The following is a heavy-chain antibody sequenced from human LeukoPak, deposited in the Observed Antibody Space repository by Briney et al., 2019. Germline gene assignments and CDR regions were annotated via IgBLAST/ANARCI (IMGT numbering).Heavy chain of an antibody. CDR2: IFPRGGEI. Sequence: GGSLRLSCAASGFTFSTFSMIWVRQPPGKGLEWVSSIFPRGGEIHYADSVRGRFTISRDNSKSTMSLQMNSLRAEDTAIYYCATYRQVLLPFESWGQGTLVTVSS. D-gene: IGHD2-8*02. CDR1: GFTFSTFS. CDR3: ATYRQVLLPFES. J-gene: IGHJ4*02. V-gene: IGHV3-23*01.